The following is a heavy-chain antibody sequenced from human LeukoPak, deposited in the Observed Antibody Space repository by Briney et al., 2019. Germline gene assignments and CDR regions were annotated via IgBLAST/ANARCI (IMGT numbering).Heavy chain of an antibody. V-gene: IGHV1-2*06. Sequence: ASVKVSCKASGYTFTSYYIHWVRQAPGQGLEWMGRIYPSSGGTNYAQKFQGRITLTTDTSINTAYMELSRLRFDDTAVYYCARDLPFEDWGQGTLVTVSS. CDR2: IYPSSGGT. D-gene: IGHD2/OR15-2a*01. CDR3: ARDLPFED. CDR1: GYTFTSYY. J-gene: IGHJ4*02.